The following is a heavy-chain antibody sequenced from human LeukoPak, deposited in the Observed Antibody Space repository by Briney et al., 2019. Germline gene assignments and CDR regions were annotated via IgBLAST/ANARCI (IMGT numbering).Heavy chain of an antibody. Sequence: GGSLRLSCAASGFTFNNYEMHGVRQTAGKGLEWVSAVGIAADTFYAGSVKGRFSISRDNAESSLFLQMNSLRAGDTAVYYCAREGRMGTADAFDVWGQGTMVTVSS. CDR3: AREGRMGTADAFDV. CDR1: GFTFNNYE. V-gene: IGHV3-13*01. J-gene: IGHJ3*01. CDR2: VGIAADT. D-gene: IGHD1-14*01.